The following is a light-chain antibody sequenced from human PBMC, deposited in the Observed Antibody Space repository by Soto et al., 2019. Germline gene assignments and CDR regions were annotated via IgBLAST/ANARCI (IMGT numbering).Light chain of an antibody. CDR1: QSITTW. CDR3: QQSYTRPH. CDR2: DVS. J-gene: IGKJ2*01. Sequence: DIQMTQSPSTVSAYVGDSVTITCRASQSITTWLAWYQQRPGKAPKLLIYDVSSLQSGVPSRFSGSGSGAEFTLTISSLQPDDFATYYCQQSYTRPHFGQGTKVDIK. V-gene: IGKV1-5*01.